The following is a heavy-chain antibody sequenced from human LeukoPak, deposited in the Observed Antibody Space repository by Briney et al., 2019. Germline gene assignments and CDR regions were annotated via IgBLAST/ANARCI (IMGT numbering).Heavy chain of an antibody. D-gene: IGHD6-19*01. CDR3: ARSSGSYYYYYYMDV. CDR1: GGSISSYY. J-gene: IGHJ6*03. CDR2: IYYSGST. V-gene: IGHV4-59*01. Sequence: SETLSLTCTVSGGSISSYYWSWIRQPPGKGLEWIGYIYYSGSTNYNPSLKSRVTISVGTSKNQFSLKLSSVTAADTAVYYCARSSGSYYYYYYMDVWGKGTTVTVSS.